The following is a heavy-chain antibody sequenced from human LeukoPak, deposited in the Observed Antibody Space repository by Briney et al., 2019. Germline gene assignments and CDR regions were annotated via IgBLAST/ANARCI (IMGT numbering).Heavy chain of an antibody. V-gene: IGHV3-30-3*01. Sequence: PGGSLRLSCAASGFTFSSYAMHWVRQAPGKGLEWVAVISYDGSNKYYADSVKGRFTISRDNSKNTLYLQMNSLRAEDTAVYYCARGDCSSTSCYTGGDYWGQGTLVTVSS. CDR2: ISYDGSNK. J-gene: IGHJ4*02. CDR1: GFTFSSYA. CDR3: ARGDCSSTSCYTGGDY. D-gene: IGHD2-2*02.